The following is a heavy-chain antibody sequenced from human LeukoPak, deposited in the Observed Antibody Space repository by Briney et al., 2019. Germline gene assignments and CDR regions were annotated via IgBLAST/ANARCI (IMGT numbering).Heavy chain of an antibody. J-gene: IGHJ4*02. Sequence: ASVKVSCKASGYTFTGYYMHWVRQAPGQGLEWMGWINPNSGGTNYAQKFQGRVTMTRDTSISTAYMELSRLRSDDTAVYYCARVPPRIAAAGTGDDYWGQGTLVTVSS. D-gene: IGHD6-13*01. CDR1: GYTFTGYY. V-gene: IGHV1-2*02. CDR3: ARVPPRIAAAGTGDDY. CDR2: INPNSGGT.